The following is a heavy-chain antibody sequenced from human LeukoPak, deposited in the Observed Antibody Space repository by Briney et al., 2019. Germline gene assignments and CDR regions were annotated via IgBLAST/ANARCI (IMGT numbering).Heavy chain of an antibody. Sequence: GGSLRLSCTASGFTLSNYWMHWVRHALGKGLEWVSVIYSGGSTYYADSVKGRFTISRDNSKNTLYLQMNSLRAEDTAVYYCARDGGTGWGQGTLVTVSS. D-gene: IGHD1-14*01. V-gene: IGHV3-53*01. CDR1: GFTLSNYW. CDR3: ARDGGTG. CDR2: IYSGGST. J-gene: IGHJ4*02.